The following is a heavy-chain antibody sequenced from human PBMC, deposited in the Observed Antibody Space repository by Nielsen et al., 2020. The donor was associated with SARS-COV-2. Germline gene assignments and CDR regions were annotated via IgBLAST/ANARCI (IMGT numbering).Heavy chain of an antibody. J-gene: IGHJ3*02. V-gene: IGHV3-20*01. CDR1: GFTFDDYG. CDR3: ARDLDGSFDAFDI. D-gene: IGHD1-26*01. CDR2: INWNGGST. Sequence: GESLKISCAASGFTFDDYGMSWVRQAPGKGLEWVSGINWNGGSTGYADSVKGRFTISRDNAKNSLYLQMNSLRAEDTALYHCARDLDGSFDAFDIWGQGTMVTVSS.